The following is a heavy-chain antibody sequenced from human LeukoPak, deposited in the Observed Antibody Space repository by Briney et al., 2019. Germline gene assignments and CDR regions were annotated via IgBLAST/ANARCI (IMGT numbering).Heavy chain of an antibody. CDR2: IYSGGST. CDR1: GFTFSSYA. J-gene: IGHJ4*02. CDR3: AREGYGDYGLYY. D-gene: IGHD4-17*01. Sequence: PGGSLRLSCAASGFTFSSYAMSWVRQAPGKGLERVSVIYSGGSTYYADSVKGRFTISRDNSKNTLYLQMNSLRAEDTAVYYCAREGYGDYGLYYWGQGTLVTVSS. V-gene: IGHV3-66*01.